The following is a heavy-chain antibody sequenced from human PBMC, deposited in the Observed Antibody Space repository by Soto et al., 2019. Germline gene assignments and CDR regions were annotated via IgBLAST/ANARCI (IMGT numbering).Heavy chain of an antibody. V-gene: IGHV3-30*04. Sequence: GALSPSYAASGFSLSTNEMIWVRRAQGKGLDWVAAISYDGSNKHYADSVKGRFTISRDNSKNTVYLQMNSLRAEDTAIYYCAKLRIVGSAYSYESGFFDYWGLGTLVTVSA. D-gene: IGHD3-22*01. CDR2: ISYDGSNK. J-gene: IGHJ4*02. CDR1: GFSLSTNE. CDR3: AKLRIVGSAYSYESGFFDY.